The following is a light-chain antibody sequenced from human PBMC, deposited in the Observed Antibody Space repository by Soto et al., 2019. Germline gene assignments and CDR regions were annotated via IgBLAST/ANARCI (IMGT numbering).Light chain of an antibody. CDR1: QGINSY. CDR3: QQLNSYPRT. J-gene: IGKJ1*01. V-gene: IGKV1-9*01. CDR2: AAS. Sequence: DIQLTQSPSVLSASVGDRVTITCRASQGINSYLAWYQQEPGKVPKLLIYAASTLHSGVPSRFSGSGSGTEFTLTISSLQPEDFATYYCQQLNSYPRTFGQGTKVDIK.